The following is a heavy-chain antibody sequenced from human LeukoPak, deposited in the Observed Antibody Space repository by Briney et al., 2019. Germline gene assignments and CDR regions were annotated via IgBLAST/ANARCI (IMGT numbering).Heavy chain of an antibody. D-gene: IGHD1-26*01. Sequence: GGSLRLSCAASGFTFSSYWMSWVRQAPGKGLEWVANIKQDGSEKYYVDSVKGRFTISRDNAKNSLYLQMNSLRAEDTAVYYCARARTRYSGSYGGAFDIWVQGTMVTVSS. CDR3: ARARTRYSGSYGGAFDI. CDR1: GFTFSSYW. CDR2: IKQDGSEK. J-gene: IGHJ3*02. V-gene: IGHV3-7*01.